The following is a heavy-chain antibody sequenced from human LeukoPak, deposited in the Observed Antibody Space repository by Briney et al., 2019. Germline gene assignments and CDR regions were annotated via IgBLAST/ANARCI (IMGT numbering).Heavy chain of an antibody. CDR1: GASITTYY. J-gene: IGHJ4*02. V-gene: IGHV4-4*08. CDR3: ARETYSSSWYTDY. Sequence: SETLSLTCTVSGASITTYYWSWIRQPPGKGLEWIGRIYTSGSTNYNPSLKSRVTISVDTSKNQFSLKLSSVTAADTAVYYCARETYSSSWYTDYWGQGTLVTVSS. CDR2: IYTSGST. D-gene: IGHD6-13*01.